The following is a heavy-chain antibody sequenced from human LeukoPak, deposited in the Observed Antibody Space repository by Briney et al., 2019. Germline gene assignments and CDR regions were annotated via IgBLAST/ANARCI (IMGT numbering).Heavy chain of an antibody. J-gene: IGHJ6*02. CDR2: IIPILGIA. CDR3: ARLLYYYGMDV. Sequence: SVKVSCKASGGTFSSYAISWVRQAPGQGLEWMGRIIPILGIANYAQKFQGRVTITADKSTSTASMELSRLRSEDTAVYYCARLLYYYGMDVWGQGTTVTVSS. CDR1: GGTFSSYA. V-gene: IGHV1-69*04.